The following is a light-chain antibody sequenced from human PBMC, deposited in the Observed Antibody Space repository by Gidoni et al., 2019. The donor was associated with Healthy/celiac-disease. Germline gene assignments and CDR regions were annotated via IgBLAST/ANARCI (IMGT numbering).Light chain of an antibody. CDR1: QSVSSSY. CDR3: QQYGSSLFT. V-gene: IGKV3-20*01. Sequence: IVLTQSPGSLSLSPGERATLSCRASQSVSSSYLAWYQQKPGQAPRLLIYGASSRAPGIPDRFSGSGSGTDFTLTISRLEPEDFAVYYCQQYGSSLFTFGAGTKVDIK. CDR2: GAS. J-gene: IGKJ3*01.